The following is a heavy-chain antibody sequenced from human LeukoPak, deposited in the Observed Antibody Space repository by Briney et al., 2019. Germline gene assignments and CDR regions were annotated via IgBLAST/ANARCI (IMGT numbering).Heavy chain of an antibody. CDR3: ATDFYDST. J-gene: IGHJ5*02. CDR1: GFTFSNAW. Sequence: GGSLRLSCATSGFTFSNAWMNWVRQAPGKGLEWVGRIRSNSDGGTIDYAAPVKGRFTLSRDDSKTTLYLRMNSLQTEDTAVYYCATDFYDSTWGQGTLVTVSS. CDR2: IRSNSDGGTI. D-gene: IGHD3-22*01. V-gene: IGHV3-15*07.